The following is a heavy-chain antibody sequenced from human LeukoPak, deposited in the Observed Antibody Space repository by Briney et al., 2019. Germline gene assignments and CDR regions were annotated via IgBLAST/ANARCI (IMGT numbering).Heavy chain of an antibody. CDR2: FDPEDGET. V-gene: IGHV1-24*01. J-gene: IGHJ4*02. CDR3: ATGTSSGPHDY. D-gene: IGHD3-22*01. Sequence: ASVTVSCTVSGYTLSELSMHWVRQAPGKGLEWMGGFDPEDGETIYAQKFQGRVTMTEDTSTDTAYMELSSLRSEDTAVYYCATGTSSGPHDYWGQGTLVTVSS. CDR1: GYTLSELS.